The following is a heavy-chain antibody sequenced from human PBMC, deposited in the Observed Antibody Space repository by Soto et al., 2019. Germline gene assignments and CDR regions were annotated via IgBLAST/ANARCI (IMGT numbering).Heavy chain of an antibody. Sequence: KTSGTLSLSCFVSGGSVTSYHWSWIRQFPGKGLEWVGDIYYSGSTNYNPSLKRPVPIPVSTSKNPFSLKLSSVTAADTAVYYCARVGPHGDYDEYYYGMDVWGQGTTVT. J-gene: IGHJ6*02. V-gene: IGHV4-59*02. CDR3: ARVGPHGDYDEYYYGMDV. CDR2: IYYSGST. CDR1: GGSVTSYH. D-gene: IGHD4-17*01.